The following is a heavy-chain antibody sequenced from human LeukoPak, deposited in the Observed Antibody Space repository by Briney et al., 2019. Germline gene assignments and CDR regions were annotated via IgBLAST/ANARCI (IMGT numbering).Heavy chain of an antibody. CDR3: ARGFLRGYCSGGSCYPRS. Sequence: QPGRSLRPSCAASGFTFSSYGMHWVRQAPGKGLEWVAVIYYDGSNKYYADSVKGRFTISRDNSKNTLYLQMNSLRAEDTAVYYCARGFLRGYCSGGSCYPRSWGQGTLVTVSS. J-gene: IGHJ5*02. V-gene: IGHV3-33*01. CDR2: IYYDGSNK. D-gene: IGHD2-15*01. CDR1: GFTFSSYG.